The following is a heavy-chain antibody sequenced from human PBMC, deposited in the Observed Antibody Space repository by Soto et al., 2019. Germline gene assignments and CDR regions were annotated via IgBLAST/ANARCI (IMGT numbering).Heavy chain of an antibody. CDR3: ARVSYDFRLQFYNWFDP. CDR2: IIPIFGTA. CDR1: GGTFSSYA. V-gene: IGHV1-69*13. J-gene: IGHJ5*02. D-gene: IGHD3-3*01. Sequence: ASVKVSCKASGGTFSSYAISWVRQAPGQRFEWMGGIIPIFGTANYAQKFQGRVTITADESTSTAYMELSSLRSEDTAVYYCARVSYDFRLQFYNWFDPWGQGTLVTVSS.